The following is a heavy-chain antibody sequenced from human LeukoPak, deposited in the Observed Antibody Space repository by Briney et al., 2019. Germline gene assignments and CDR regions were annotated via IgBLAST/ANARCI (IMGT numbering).Heavy chain of an antibody. CDR2: INHSGST. CDR1: GGSISSGGYY. Sequence: SQTLSLTCAVSGGSISSGGYYWSWIRQPPGKGLEWIGEINHSGSTNYNPSLKSRVTISVDTSKNQFSLKLSSVTAADTAVYYCARGGCSTSCYPGSGDYYYGMDVWGQGTTVTVSS. CDR3: ARGGCSTSCYPGSGDYYYGMDV. J-gene: IGHJ6*02. V-gene: IGHV4-30-2*01. D-gene: IGHD2-2*01.